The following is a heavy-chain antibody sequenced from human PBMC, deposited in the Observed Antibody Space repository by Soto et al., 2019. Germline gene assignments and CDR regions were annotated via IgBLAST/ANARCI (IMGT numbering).Heavy chain of an antibody. CDR3: AKARGAYCGGDCYSGAYYYYGMDV. D-gene: IGHD2-21*02. CDR1: GFTFSSYG. J-gene: IGHJ6*02. V-gene: IGHV3-30*18. Sequence: GGSLRLSCAASGFTFSSYGMHWVRQAPGKGLEWVAVISYDGSNKYYADSVKGRFTISRDNSKNTLYLQMNSLRAEDTAVYYCAKARGAYCGGDCYSGAYYYYGMDVWGQGTTVTVSS. CDR2: ISYDGSNK.